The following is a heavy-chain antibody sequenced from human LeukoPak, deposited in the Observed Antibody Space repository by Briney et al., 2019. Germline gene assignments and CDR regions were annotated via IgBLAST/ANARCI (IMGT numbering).Heavy chain of an antibody. Sequence: PSETLSLTCTVSGYSIGSGYYWGWIRQPPGKGLEWIGSIYHSGSTYYNPSLKSRVTISVDTSKNQFSLKLSSVTAADTAVYYCARVFVGIGNWFDPWGQGTLVTVSS. D-gene: IGHD3-16*01. CDR1: GYSIGSGYY. CDR3: ARVFVGIGNWFDP. V-gene: IGHV4-38-2*02. J-gene: IGHJ5*02. CDR2: IYHSGST.